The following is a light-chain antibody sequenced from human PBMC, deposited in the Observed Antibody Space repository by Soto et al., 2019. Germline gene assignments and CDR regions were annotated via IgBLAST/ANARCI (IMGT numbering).Light chain of an antibody. V-gene: IGKV1-39*01. CDR3: QQSYTSPYT. CDR2: AAS. J-gene: IGKJ2*01. Sequence: DIQMTQSPSSLSASVGDRVTITCRASQSISTFLNWYQQKPGKAPKLLISAASSLQSGVPSRFSGSGSGTDFTLTISSLQPEDFATYYFQQSYTSPYTFGQGTNLEIK. CDR1: QSISTF.